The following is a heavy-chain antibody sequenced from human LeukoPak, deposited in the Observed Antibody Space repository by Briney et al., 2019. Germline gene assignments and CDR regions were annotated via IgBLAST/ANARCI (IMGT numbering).Heavy chain of an antibody. V-gene: IGHV4-34*01. J-gene: IGHJ4*02. CDR2: INHSGST. CDR1: GGSFSGYY. Sequence: SETLSLTCAVYGGSFSGYYWSWIRQPPGKGLERIGVINHSGSTNYNPSLKSRVTISVDTSKNQFSLKLSSVTAADTAVYYCARGKIADDSSGYYSDYWGQGTLVTVSS. CDR3: ARGKIADDSSGYYSDY. D-gene: IGHD3-22*01.